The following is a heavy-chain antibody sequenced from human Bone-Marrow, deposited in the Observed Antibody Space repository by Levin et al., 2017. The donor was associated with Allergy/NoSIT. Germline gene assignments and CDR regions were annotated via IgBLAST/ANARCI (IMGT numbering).Heavy chain of an antibody. CDR1: GFTFSSYG. CDR3: ARVANSYYFDY. V-gene: IGHV3-30*03. CDR2: ISYDGSEK. J-gene: IGHJ4*02. D-gene: IGHD2-21*01. Sequence: PGGSLRLSCASSGFTFSSYGMHWVRQAPGKGLEWVALISYDGSEKSYADSVKGRFTISRDKSRKTLYLQMNSLRAEDTAVYYCARVANSYYFDYWGQGTLVTVSS.